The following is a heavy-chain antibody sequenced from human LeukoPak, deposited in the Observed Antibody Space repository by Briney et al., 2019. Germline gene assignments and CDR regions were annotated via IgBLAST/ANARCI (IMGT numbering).Heavy chain of an antibody. CDR1: GFTFDDYA. D-gene: IGHD2-2*01. J-gene: IGHJ4*02. CDR2: ISWNSGSI. Sequence: GRSLRPSCAASGFTFDDYAMHWVRQAPGKGLEWVSGISWNSGSIGYADSVKGRFTISRDNAKNSLYLQMNSLRAEDTAVYYCARDREDIVVVPAAMVDWGQGTLVTVSS. V-gene: IGHV3-9*01. CDR3: ARDREDIVVVPAAMVD.